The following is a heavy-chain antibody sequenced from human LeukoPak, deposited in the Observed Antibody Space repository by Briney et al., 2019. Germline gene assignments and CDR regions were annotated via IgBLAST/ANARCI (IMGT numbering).Heavy chain of an antibody. Sequence: GGSLRLSCAASGFTFSSYAMHWVRQAPGKGLECVSAISRNGGSTYYADSVKGRFTISRDNSKNTLYLQMGSLRAEDMAVYYCARGSCSSSWYGDYFDYWGQGTLVTVSS. CDR3: ARGSCSSSWYGDYFDY. V-gene: IGHV3-64*02. J-gene: IGHJ4*02. D-gene: IGHD6-13*01. CDR2: ISRNGGST. CDR1: GFTFSSYA.